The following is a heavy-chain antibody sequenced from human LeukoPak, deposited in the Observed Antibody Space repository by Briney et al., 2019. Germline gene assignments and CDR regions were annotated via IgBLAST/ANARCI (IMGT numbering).Heavy chain of an antibody. CDR3: ARGEVVPAAIGYDFDY. CDR2: IYYSGST. D-gene: IGHD2-2*02. V-gene: IGHV4-31*03. Sequence: SETLSLTCTVSGGSISSGGYYWIWIRQHPGQGLEWIGYIYYSGSTYYNSSLKSRVTISVDTSKNQFYLTLSSVTAADTAVYYCARGEVVPAAIGYDFDYWGQGTLVTVSS. CDR1: GGSISSGGYY. J-gene: IGHJ4*02.